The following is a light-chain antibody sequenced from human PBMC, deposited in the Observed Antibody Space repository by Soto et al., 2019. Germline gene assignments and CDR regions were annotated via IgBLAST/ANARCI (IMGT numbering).Light chain of an antibody. J-gene: IGLJ1*01. CDR1: SSDVGLYDF. CDR2: DVT. Sequence: QSALTQPRSVSGSPGQSVTISCTGTSSDVGLYDFVSWYQHHPGTAPKLMIYDVTVRPSGVPDRFSGSKSGNTASLTISGLQPEDEADYYCCSYAGSYTFYVFGTGTKLTVL. V-gene: IGLV2-11*01. CDR3: CSYAGSYTFYV.